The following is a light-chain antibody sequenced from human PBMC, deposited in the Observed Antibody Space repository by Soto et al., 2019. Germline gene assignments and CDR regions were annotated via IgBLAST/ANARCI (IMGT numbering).Light chain of an antibody. CDR3: QKYNSPVT. CDR2: AAS. Sequence: DIPMTQSPSSLSASVGDRVTITCRASQGISNYLAWYQQKPGKVPKLLIYAASTLQSGVPSRFSGSGSGTDFTLTISSLQPEDVATYYCQKYNSPVTFGQGTKVEIK. J-gene: IGKJ1*01. V-gene: IGKV1-27*01. CDR1: QGISNY.